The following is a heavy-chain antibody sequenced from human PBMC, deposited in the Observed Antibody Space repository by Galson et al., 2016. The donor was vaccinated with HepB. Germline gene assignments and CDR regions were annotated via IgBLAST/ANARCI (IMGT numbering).Heavy chain of an antibody. D-gene: IGHD3-22*01. CDR1: GSTFYNNA. V-gene: IGHV1-69*13. J-gene: IGHJ6*02. CDR3: ASGTYYDSGGFLYYCYYGLDV. Sequence: SVKVSCKAFGSTFYNNAVGWVRQAPGQGLEWMGGIIPLFSTSEYAQKFQGRVTITADESTDTTYMELSSLRSEDTAVYYCASGTYYDSGGFLYYCYYGLDVWGQGTLGTVSS. CDR2: IIPLFSTS.